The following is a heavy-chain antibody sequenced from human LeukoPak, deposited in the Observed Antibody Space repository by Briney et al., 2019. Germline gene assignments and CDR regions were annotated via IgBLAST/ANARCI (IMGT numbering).Heavy chain of an antibody. Sequence: SETLSLTCTVSGGSISSSSYYWGWIRQPPGQGLVWIGRIYYSGRTYYNPSLKSRVTISVDTSKNQFSLKLSAVTAADTAVYYCARPVLRYFGWLPNGMDVWGQGTTVTVSS. D-gene: IGHD3-9*01. V-gene: IGHV4-39*01. J-gene: IGHJ6*02. CDR3: ARPVLRYFGWLPNGMDV. CDR1: GGSISSSSYY. CDR2: IYYSGRT.